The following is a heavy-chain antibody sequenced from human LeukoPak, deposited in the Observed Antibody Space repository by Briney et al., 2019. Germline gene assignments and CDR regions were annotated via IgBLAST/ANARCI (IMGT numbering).Heavy chain of an antibody. Sequence: PGGSLRLSCAASGFSFHKYGMHWVRQAPGKGLEWVAYIRIDGIDKYYPDSVKGRFTISRDNSKNTVYLQMNSLRAEDTAVYYCARDWTYYDFWSGYSFDYWGQGTLVTVSS. CDR3: ARDWTYYDFWSGYSFDY. CDR1: GFSFHKYG. J-gene: IGHJ4*02. CDR2: IRIDGIDK. V-gene: IGHV3-30*02. D-gene: IGHD3-3*01.